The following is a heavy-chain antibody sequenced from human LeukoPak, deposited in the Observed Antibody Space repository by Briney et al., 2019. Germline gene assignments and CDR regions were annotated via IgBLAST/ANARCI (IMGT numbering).Heavy chain of an antibody. CDR3: AKVFFSGSYYAASDY. D-gene: IGHD1-26*01. CDR2: KSYDGSNK. Sequence: GGSLRLSCAASGFTFSTYGMHWVRQAPGRGLEWVAVKSYDGSNKYYADSVKGRFTISRDNSKNTLYLQMNSLGAEDTAVYYCAKVFFSGSYYAASDYWGQGTLVTVSS. CDR1: GFTFSTYG. V-gene: IGHV3-30*18. J-gene: IGHJ4*02.